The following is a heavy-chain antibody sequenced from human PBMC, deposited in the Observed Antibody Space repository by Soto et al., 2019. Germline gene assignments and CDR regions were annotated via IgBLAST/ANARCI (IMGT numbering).Heavy chain of an antibody. Sequence: VGSLRLSCAASGFTFSSYAMGWVRQAPGKGLEWVSAISGSGGSTYYADSVKGRFTISRDNSKNTLYLQMNSLRAEDTAVYYCASPYYDFWSGYSYWGQGTLVTVSS. D-gene: IGHD3-3*01. V-gene: IGHV3-23*01. CDR3: ASPYYDFWSGYSY. CDR1: GFTFSSYA. J-gene: IGHJ4*02. CDR2: ISGSGGST.